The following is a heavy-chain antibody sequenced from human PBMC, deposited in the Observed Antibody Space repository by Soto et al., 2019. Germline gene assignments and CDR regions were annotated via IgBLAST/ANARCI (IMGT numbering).Heavy chain of an antibody. CDR3: ARLGAYCASTSCYFHYGMDV. D-gene: IGHD2-2*01. J-gene: IGHJ6*02. V-gene: IGHV4-30-4*01. CDR1: GDSIGSGNYY. CDR2: IYYTGRT. Sequence: SETLSLTCAVSGDSIGSGNYYWSWIRQPPGKGLEWIGYIYYTGRTYYNPSLKSRVSISVDTSKNQFSLKLSSVTAADTAVYYCARLGAYCASTSCYFHYGMDVWGQGTTVTVSS.